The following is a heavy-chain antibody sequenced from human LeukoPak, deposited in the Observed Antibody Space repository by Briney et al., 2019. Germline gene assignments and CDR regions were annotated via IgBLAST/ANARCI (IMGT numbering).Heavy chain of an antibody. V-gene: IGHV1-2*06. CDR1: GYTFTGYY. CDR3: ARDLRSIRVIAVAGTVGY. CDR2: INPNSGGT. J-gene: IGHJ4*02. D-gene: IGHD6-19*01. Sequence: ASVKVPCKASGYTFTGYYMHWVRQAPGQGLEWMGRINPNSGGTNYAQKFQGRVTMTRDTSISTAYMELSRLRSDDTAVYYCARDLRSIRVIAVAGTVGYWGQGTLVTVSS.